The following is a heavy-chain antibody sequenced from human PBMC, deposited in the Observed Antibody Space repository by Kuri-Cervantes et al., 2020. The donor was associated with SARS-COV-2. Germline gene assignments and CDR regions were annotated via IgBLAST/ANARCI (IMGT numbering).Heavy chain of an antibody. D-gene: IGHD2-15*01. J-gene: IGHJ3*02. CDR2: ISTYDGST. CDR3: AREVAVRVFDI. Sequence: ASVKVSCKASGYGFTGYYVHWVRQAPGQGLEWMGWISTYDGSTKYAQKFQGRVTMTKDTSTSTVYMEMKSLRSDDTAFYYCAREVAVRVFDIWGQGTMVTVSS. CDR1: GYGFTGYY. V-gene: IGHV1-18*04.